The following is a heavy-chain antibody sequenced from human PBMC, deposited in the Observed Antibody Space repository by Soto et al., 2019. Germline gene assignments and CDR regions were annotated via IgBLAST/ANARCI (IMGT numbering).Heavy chain of an antibody. V-gene: IGHV4-59*01. Sequence: PSETLSLTCNVSGGSISSYYWIWIRQPPGKGLEWIGYIHYSGSTNYNPSLKSRVSISVDTSKTQFSLKLSSVTAADTALYYCARGSSGWYGSIIYWGQGTLVTVSS. CDR1: GGSISSYY. CDR2: IHYSGST. D-gene: IGHD6-19*01. J-gene: IGHJ4*02. CDR3: ARGSSGWYGSIIY.